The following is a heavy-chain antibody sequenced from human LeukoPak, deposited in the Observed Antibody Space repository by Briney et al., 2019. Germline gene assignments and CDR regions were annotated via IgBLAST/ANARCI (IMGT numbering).Heavy chain of an antibody. CDR3: ARGYSHNSGGWLDP. Sequence: GGSLRLSCAVSGFTFSHYAMSWGRPAPGTGLGWVGSLTDSGDATYYADSVKGVLTISRDNSNSTLYLHISGLRDEDTAVYYCARGYSHNSGGWLDPWGQGTLVTVSS. CDR1: GFTFSHYA. V-gene: IGHV3-23*01. D-gene: IGHD5-12*01. J-gene: IGHJ5*02. CDR2: LTDSGDAT.